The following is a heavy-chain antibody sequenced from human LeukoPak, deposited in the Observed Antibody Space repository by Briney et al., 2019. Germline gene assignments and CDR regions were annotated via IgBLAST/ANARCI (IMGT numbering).Heavy chain of an antibody. D-gene: IGHD1-26*01. CDR2: ISGSGGST. Sequence: GGSLRLSCAVSGFTVSGDYMSWVRQAPGKGLEWVSAISGSGGSTYYADSVKGRFTISRDNSKNTLYLQMNSLRAEDTAVYYCAKDGGVGATNVPFDYWGQGTLVTVSS. V-gene: IGHV3-23*01. CDR1: GFTVSGDY. CDR3: AKDGGVGATNVPFDY. J-gene: IGHJ4*02.